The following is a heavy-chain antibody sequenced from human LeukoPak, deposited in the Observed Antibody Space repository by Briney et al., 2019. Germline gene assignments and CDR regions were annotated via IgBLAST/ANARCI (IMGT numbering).Heavy chain of an antibody. Sequence: GGSLRLSCAASGFTFSNYAMHWVRQAPGKGLEWVSLISSGGTYEYYADSVKGRFTISRDNSKNTMYLQLNSLRAEDTAVYYCARDSTYYYDSGSSGPHYFDNWGQGTLVTVSS. CDR3: ARDSTYYYDSGSSGPHYFDN. J-gene: IGHJ4*02. V-gene: IGHV3-30*01. D-gene: IGHD3-10*01. CDR2: ISSGGTYE. CDR1: GFTFSNYA.